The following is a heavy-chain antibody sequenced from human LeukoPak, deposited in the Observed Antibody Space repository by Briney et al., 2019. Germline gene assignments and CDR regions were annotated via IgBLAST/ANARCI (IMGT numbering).Heavy chain of an antibody. CDR3: LRDAQRPRLTPDY. D-gene: IGHD6-25*01. Sequence: SSVKVSCKASGYTFNTYCISWVRQAPAQGLEWKGWISTYNGDVIYVQNLQGRVTMTTDTSTSTAYTELMSLRSDDTAVYYCLRDAQRPRLTPDYWGQGTLVTVSS. CDR2: ISTYNGDV. CDR1: GYTFNTYC. J-gene: IGHJ4*02. V-gene: IGHV1-18*01.